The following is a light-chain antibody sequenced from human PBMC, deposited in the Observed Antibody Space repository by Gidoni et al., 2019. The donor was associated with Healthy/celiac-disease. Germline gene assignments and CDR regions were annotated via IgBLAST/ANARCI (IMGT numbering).Light chain of an antibody. V-gene: IGKV3-20*01. CDR3: QRYGSSPKT. CDR1: QSVSSSY. Sequence: EIVLTQSPGTLSLSPGERATLSCSASQSVSSSYLAWYKQKSGQAPRLLIDGASSRATGIPDRFSGSGSGTDFTLTISRLEPEDVAVYYCQRYGSSPKTFXQXTKVEIK. CDR2: GAS. J-gene: IGKJ1*01.